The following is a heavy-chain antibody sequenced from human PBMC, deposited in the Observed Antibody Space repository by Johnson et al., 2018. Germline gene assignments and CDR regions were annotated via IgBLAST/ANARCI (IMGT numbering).Heavy chain of an antibody. CDR3: ARGSREYPKIGYDAFEI. CDR2: ISYDGSNK. D-gene: IGHD2-15*01. J-gene: IGHJ3*02. V-gene: IGHV3-30-3*01. CDR1: GFTFSSYA. Sequence: VQLVESGGGVVQPGRSLRLSCAASGFTFSSYAMHWVRQAPGKGLEWVAVISYDGSNKYYADSVKGRFTISRENSKNTLYLQMNSLRAEDTAVYYCARGSREYPKIGYDAFEIWGQGTMVTVSS.